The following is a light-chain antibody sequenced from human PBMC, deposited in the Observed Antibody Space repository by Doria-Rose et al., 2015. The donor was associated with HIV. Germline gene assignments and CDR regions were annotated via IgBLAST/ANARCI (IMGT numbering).Light chain of an antibody. CDR3: HQYGTSWT. CDR1: QSFSSTY. J-gene: IGKJ1*01. CDR2: DGS. V-gene: IGKV3-20*01. Sequence: TQSPGTLSLSPGERATLSCRASQSFSSTYLAWYQQKPGKAPSLLIYDGSTRATGIPDRFSASGSGTDFTLTISRPEPEDFALYYCHQYGTSWTFGQGTKVEI.